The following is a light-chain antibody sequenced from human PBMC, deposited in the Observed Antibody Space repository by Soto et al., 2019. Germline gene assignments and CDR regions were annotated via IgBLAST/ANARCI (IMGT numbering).Light chain of an antibody. J-gene: IGKJ1*01. CDR3: QHYNSYSEA. Sequence: DIQMTQSPSTLSGSVGDRVTITCRASQTISSWLAWYQQKPGKAPKLLIDKASTLKSGVPSRFSGSGSGTEFALTISSRQPDDFATYYCQHYNSYSEAFGQGTKVELK. CDR2: KAS. V-gene: IGKV1-5*03. CDR1: QTISSW.